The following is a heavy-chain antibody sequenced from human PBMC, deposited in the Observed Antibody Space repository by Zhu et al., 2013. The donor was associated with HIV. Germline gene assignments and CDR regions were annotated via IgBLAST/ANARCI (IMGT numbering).Heavy chain of an antibody. Sequence: QVQLMQSGPEVKRPGSSVRVSCRASGVKLKFHAISWIRQAPGQGLEWVGWISTYYGNTNYAQRLQGRLTMTTDTSTSTAYMELRSLRSDDTAVYYCTRGPGYCSSTSCSDFYYSMDIWGKGTTIIVSS. V-gene: IGHV1-18*01. J-gene: IGHJ6*03. CDR2: ISTYYGNT. D-gene: IGHD2-2*01. CDR1: GVKLKFHA. CDR3: TRGPGYCSSTSCSDFYYSMDI.